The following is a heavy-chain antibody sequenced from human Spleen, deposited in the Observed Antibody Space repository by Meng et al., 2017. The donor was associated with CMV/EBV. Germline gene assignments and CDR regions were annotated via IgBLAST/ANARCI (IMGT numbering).Heavy chain of an antibody. J-gene: IGHJ2*01. V-gene: IGHV4-4*07. CDR1: GGSISSYY. CDR3: ARSPYCGGDCRLFDL. CDR2: IYTSGST. Sequence: QLRGSGAGLVQPSAPLSLSCTVSGGSISSYYWSWIRQPTGKGLEWIGRIYTSGSTNYNPSLKSRITISVDTSKNQFSLKLSSVTAADTAVYYCARSPYCGGDCRLFDLWGRGTLVTVSS. D-gene: IGHD2-21*02.